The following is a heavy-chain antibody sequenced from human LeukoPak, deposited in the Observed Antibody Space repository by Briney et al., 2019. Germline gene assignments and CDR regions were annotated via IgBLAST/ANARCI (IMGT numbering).Heavy chain of an antibody. J-gene: IGHJ4*02. CDR3: ARDFPIGLKATAGTVDY. D-gene: IGHD6-13*01. V-gene: IGHV3-30-3*01. CDR2: ISYDGSDK. CDR1: GFTFSTYD. Sequence: PGGSLRLSCAASGFTFSTYDMHWIRQAPDKGLGWVAIISYDGSDKYYADSVKGRFTISRDNSKKTLYLQMNSLRADDTAVYYCARDFPIGLKATAGTVDYWGQGTLVTVSS.